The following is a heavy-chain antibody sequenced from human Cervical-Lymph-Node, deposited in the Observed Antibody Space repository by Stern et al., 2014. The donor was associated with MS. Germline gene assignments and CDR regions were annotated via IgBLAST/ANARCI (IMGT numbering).Heavy chain of an antibody. CDR3: ARDLVTASNWFDP. V-gene: IGHV1-2*06. Sequence: DQLVESGAEVKKPGASVKVSCKASGYTFTGYYLHWVRQAPGQGLEWMGRINPNSGVPNYAQRFQGRVTMTTDTSIKTAYMELSGLRFDDTAVYYGARDLVTASNWFDPWGQGTLVTVSS. D-gene: IGHD2-21*02. J-gene: IGHJ5*02. CDR2: INPNSGVP. CDR1: GYTFTGYY.